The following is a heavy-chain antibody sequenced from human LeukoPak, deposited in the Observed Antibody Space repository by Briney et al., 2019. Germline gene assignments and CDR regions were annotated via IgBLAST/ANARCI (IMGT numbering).Heavy chain of an antibody. Sequence: GASVEVSCKASGYIFTTYGISWVRQAPGQGLEWMGWISGYNDDTNYAQKLQGRVTMTTDTSTSTAYMELRSLRSDDTAVYYCARVGSGSYVDAFDIWGQGTMVTVSS. CDR2: ISGYNDDT. V-gene: IGHV1-18*01. CDR3: ARVGSGSYVDAFDI. CDR1: GYIFTTYG. J-gene: IGHJ3*02. D-gene: IGHD3-10*01.